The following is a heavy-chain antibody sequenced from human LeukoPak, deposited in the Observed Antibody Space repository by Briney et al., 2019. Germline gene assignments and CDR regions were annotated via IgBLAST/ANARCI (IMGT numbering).Heavy chain of an antibody. V-gene: IGHV1-2*02. Sequence: GASVKVSCKASGYTFTGYYIHWVRQAPGQWLEWMGWINPNSGGTSYAPSFQGRVTMTRDTSISTAYMELSRLRSDDTAVYYCARVLVIKEPADSFQHWGQGTLVTVSS. D-gene: IGHD3-22*01. J-gene: IGHJ1*01. CDR1: GYTFTGYY. CDR2: INPNSGGT. CDR3: ARVLVIKEPADSFQH.